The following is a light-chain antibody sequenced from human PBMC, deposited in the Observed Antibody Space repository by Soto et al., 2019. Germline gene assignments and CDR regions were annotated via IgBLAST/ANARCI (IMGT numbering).Light chain of an antibody. CDR1: QSISSW. CDR2: KAS. Sequence: DIQMTQSPSTLSASVGDRVTITCRASQSISSWLAWYQQKPGKAPNLLIYKASTLESGVPSRFSGSGSGTEFTLTISRLQPDDFATYYCQQYNSYWTFGQGTKVEIK. CDR3: QQYNSYWT. J-gene: IGKJ1*01. V-gene: IGKV1-5*03.